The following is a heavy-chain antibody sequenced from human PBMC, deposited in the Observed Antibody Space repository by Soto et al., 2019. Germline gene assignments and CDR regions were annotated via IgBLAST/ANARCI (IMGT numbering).Heavy chain of an antibody. D-gene: IGHD4-17*01. V-gene: IGHV1-69*06. Sequence: VKVSCKASGGPFSSYAIIWVRQAPGQGLEWMGGIIPIFGTANYAQKFQGRVTITADKSTSTAYMELSSLRSEDTAVYYCARVMTKDYYYYGMDVWGQGTTVTVSS. CDR3: ARVMTKDYYYYGMDV. CDR1: GGPFSSYA. J-gene: IGHJ6*02. CDR2: IIPIFGTA.